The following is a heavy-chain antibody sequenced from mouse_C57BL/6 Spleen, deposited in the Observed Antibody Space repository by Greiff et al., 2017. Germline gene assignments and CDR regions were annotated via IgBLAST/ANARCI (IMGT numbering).Heavy chain of an antibody. V-gene: IGHV5-16*01. Sequence: EVKLMESEGGLVQPGSSMKLSCTASGFTFSDYYMAWVRQVPEKGLEWVANINYDGSSTYYLDSLKSRFIISRDNAKNILYLQMSSLKSEDTATYYCARAGDALLRDYAMDYWGQGTSVTVSS. CDR1: GFTFSDYY. J-gene: IGHJ4*01. CDR2: INYDGSST. D-gene: IGHD2-1*01. CDR3: ARAGDALLRDYAMDY.